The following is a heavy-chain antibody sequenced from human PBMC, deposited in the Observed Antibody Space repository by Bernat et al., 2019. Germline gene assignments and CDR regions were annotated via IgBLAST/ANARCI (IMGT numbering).Heavy chain of an antibody. D-gene: IGHD3-10*01. CDR1: GGTFSSYT. CDR3: AREKEMGYYGSGSSD. V-gene: IGHV1-69*04. J-gene: IGHJ4*02. Sequence: GAEVKKPGSPVKVSCKASGGTFSSYTISWVRQAPGQGLEWMGRIIPILGIANYAQKFQGRVTITADKSTSTAYMELSSLRSEDTAVYYCAREKEMGYYGSGSSDWGQGTLVTVSS. CDR2: IIPILGIA.